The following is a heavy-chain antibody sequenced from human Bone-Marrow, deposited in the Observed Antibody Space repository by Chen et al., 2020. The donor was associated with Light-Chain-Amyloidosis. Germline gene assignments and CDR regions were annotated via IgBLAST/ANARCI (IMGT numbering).Heavy chain of an antibody. CDR2: IYPDDSDA. CDR3: ARRRDGYNFDY. CDR1: GYTFPNYW. D-gene: IGHD5-12*01. J-gene: IGHJ4*02. Sequence: VQLAQSGPQVHNPDVSLKISCNGPGYTFPNYWIGWVRQMPGKGLEWMGVIYPDDSDARYSPSFEGQVTISADKSITTAYLQWRSLKASDTAMYYCARRRDGYNFDYWGQGTLVTVSS. V-gene: IGHV5-51*01.